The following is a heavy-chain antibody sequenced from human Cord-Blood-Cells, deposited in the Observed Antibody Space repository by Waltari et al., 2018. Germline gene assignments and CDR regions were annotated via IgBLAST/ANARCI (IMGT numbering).Heavy chain of an antibody. V-gene: IGHV1-2*04. CDR3: ARQNYYGSGSYDY. J-gene: IGHJ4*02. D-gene: IGHD3-10*01. Sequence: QVQLVQSGAEVKKPGASVKVSRKASGYTFTGYYMHWVRQAPGQGLEWMGWINPNSGGTNYAQKFQGWVTMTRDTSISTAYMELSRLRSDDTAVYYCARQNYYGSGSYDYWGQGTLVTVSS. CDR2: INPNSGGT. CDR1: GYTFTGYY.